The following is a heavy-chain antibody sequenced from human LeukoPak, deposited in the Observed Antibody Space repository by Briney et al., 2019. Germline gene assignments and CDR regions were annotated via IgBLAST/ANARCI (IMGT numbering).Heavy chain of an antibody. CDR3: ASLHDIVVIPDATIDY. CDR1: GFTFGSNS. CDR2: ISSSSTYI. J-gene: IGHJ4*02. D-gene: IGHD2-2*01. Sequence: GGSLRLSCTALGFTFGSNSRNWVRQAPGKGREWVSSISSSSTYIYYADSVKGRFTISRDNAKNSLYLQMNSLRAEDTAVYYCASLHDIVVIPDATIDYWGQGTLVTVSS. V-gene: IGHV3-21*01.